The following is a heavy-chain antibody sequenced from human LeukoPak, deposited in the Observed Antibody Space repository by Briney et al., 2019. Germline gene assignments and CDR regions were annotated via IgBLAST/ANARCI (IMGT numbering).Heavy chain of an antibody. CDR1: GFTLSYYW. CDR2: INGDGSST. V-gene: IGHV3-74*01. D-gene: IGHD1/OR15-1a*01. CDR3: ARDPRNKGFDP. J-gene: IGHJ5*02. Sequence: PGGSLRLSCAASGFTLSYYWMHWVREGPGKGLVWVSTINGDGSSTNYADSVKGRFTISRDNAKNTLYLEMNSLRVEETAVYYCARDPRNKGFDPWGQGTLVTVSS.